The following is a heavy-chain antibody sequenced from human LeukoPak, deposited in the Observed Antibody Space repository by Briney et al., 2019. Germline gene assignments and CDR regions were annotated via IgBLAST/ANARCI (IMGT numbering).Heavy chain of an antibody. CDR3: ARGYSSSSSLLYYYYMDV. V-gene: IGHV4-38-2*02. Sequence: SETLSLTCTVSGYSISSGYYWGWIRQPPGKGLEWIGTIYHSGNTYYNPSLASRVIILVDTSKNELSLQLGSVTAADTAVYYCARGYSSSSSLLYYYYMDVWGRGATVTVSS. CDR1: GYSISSGYY. J-gene: IGHJ6*03. D-gene: IGHD6-6*01. CDR2: IYHSGNT.